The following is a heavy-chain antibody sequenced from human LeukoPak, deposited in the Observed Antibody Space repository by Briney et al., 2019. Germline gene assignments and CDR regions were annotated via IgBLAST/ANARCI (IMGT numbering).Heavy chain of an antibody. Sequence: SVKVSCKASGGTFSSYAISWVRQAPGQGLEWMGGIIPIFGTANYARKFQGRVTMTTDTSTSTAYMELRSLRSDDTAVYYCARAGGSYYHYFDYWGQGTLSPSPQ. CDR2: IIPIFGTA. CDR1: GGTFSSYA. D-gene: IGHD1-26*01. J-gene: IGHJ4*02. V-gene: IGHV1-69*05. CDR3: ARAGGSYYHYFDY.